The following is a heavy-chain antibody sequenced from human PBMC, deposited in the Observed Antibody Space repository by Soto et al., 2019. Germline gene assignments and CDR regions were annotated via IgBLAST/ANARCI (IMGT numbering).Heavy chain of an antibody. V-gene: IGHV4-4*02. D-gene: IGHD6-13*01. CDR3: AREVAAAGPMDY. Sequence: QVQLQESGPGLVKPSGTLSLTCAVSGGSISSSNWWSWVRQPPGKGLEWIGEIYHSGSTNYNPSLESRVTISVDKSKSQFALKLSSVTAADAAVYYCAREVAAAGPMDYWGQGTLVTVSS. CDR1: GGSISSSNW. J-gene: IGHJ4*02. CDR2: IYHSGST.